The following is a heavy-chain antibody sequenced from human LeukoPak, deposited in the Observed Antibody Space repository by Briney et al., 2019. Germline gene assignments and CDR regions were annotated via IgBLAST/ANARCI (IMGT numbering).Heavy chain of an antibody. CDR2: TRNKANSCTT. CDR1: GFTFSDHY. CDR3: ARGLWFGELSSYYYGMDV. Sequence: GGSLRLSCAASGFTFSDHYMDWVRQAPGKGLEWVGRTRNKANSCTTEYAASVKGRFTISRDDSKNSLYLQMNSLKTEDTAVYYCARGLWFGELSSYYYGMDVWGQGTTVTVSS. V-gene: IGHV3-72*01. D-gene: IGHD3-10*01. J-gene: IGHJ6*02.